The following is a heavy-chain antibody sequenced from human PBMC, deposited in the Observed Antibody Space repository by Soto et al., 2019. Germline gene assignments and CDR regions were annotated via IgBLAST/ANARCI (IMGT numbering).Heavy chain of an antibody. CDR2: IYHSGST. CDR3: ARAVSTSRCYFDD. J-gene: IGHJ4*02. V-gene: IGHV4-30-2*01. D-gene: IGHD1-1*01. Sequence: SETLSLTCAVSGGSISSGGYSWSWIRKPPGKGLEWIGYIYHSGSTYYNPSLKRRVTMSVDRSKNQFSLKLSSVTAADTAVYYCARAVSTSRCYFDDWGQGTLVTVS. CDR1: GGSISSGGYS.